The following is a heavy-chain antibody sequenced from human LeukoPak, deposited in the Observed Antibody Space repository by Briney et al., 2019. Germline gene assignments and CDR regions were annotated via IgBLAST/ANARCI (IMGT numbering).Heavy chain of an antibody. D-gene: IGHD6-13*01. CDR1: GGSFSGYY. CDR2: INHSGST. Sequence: SETLSLTCAVYGGSFSGYYWSWIRQPPGKGLEWIGEINHSGSTNYNPSLKSRVTISVDTSKNQFSLKLSSVTAADTAVYYCARHRQGGIYTSSWYGFDYWGQGTLVTVSS. V-gene: IGHV4-34*01. CDR3: ARHRQGGIYTSSWYGFDY. J-gene: IGHJ4*02.